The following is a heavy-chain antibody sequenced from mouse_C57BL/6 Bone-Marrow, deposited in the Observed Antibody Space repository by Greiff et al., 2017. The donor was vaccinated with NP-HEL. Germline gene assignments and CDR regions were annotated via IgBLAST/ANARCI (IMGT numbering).Heavy chain of an antibody. CDR3: ARDASSSYDYYAMDY. Sequence: EVMLVESGGGLVQSGRSLRLSCATSGFTFSDFYMEWVRQAPGKGLEWIAASRNKANDYTTEYSASVKGRFIVSRDTSQSILYLQMNALRAEDTAIYYCARDASSSYDYYAMDYWGQGTSVTVSS. D-gene: IGHD1-1*01. CDR2: SRNKANDYTT. V-gene: IGHV7-1*01. CDR1: GFTFSDFY. J-gene: IGHJ4*01.